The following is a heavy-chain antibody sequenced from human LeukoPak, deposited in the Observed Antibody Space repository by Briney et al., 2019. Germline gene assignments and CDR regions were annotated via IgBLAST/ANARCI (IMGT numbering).Heavy chain of an antibody. V-gene: IGHV5-51*01. Sequence: GASVKVSCKGSGYSFTSYWIGWVRQMPGKGLEWMGIIYPGDSDTRYSPSFQGQVTISADKSISTAYLQWSSLKASDTAMYYCARLHYDSSGYPEFDYWGQGTLVTVSS. J-gene: IGHJ4*02. CDR1: GYSFTSYW. D-gene: IGHD3-22*01. CDR2: IYPGDSDT. CDR3: ARLHYDSSGYPEFDY.